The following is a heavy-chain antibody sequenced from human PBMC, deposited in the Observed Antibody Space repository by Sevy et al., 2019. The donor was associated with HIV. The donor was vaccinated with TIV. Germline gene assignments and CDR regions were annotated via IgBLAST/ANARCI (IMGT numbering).Heavy chain of an antibody. J-gene: IGHJ4*02. V-gene: IGHV3-48*03. D-gene: IGHD4-17*01. CDR2: ISNSGSTI. CDR3: ARDLPPSATTVPHFDY. CDR1: GFTFSSYE. Sequence: GGSLRLSCTASGFTFSSYEMNWVRQAPGKGLEWVSYISNSGSTIHYSDSVKGRFTISSDNANNSLYLQMNSLRAEDTAVYYCARDLPPSATTVPHFDYWGRGTLVTVSS.